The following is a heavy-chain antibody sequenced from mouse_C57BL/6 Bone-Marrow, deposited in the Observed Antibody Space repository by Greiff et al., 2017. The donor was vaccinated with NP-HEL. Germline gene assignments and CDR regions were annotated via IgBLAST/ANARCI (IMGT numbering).Heavy chain of an antibody. CDR2: IYPGGGYT. J-gene: IGHJ3*01. D-gene: IGHD1-1*01. V-gene: IGHV1-63*01. CDR3: ARSAYYGSSSWFAY. Sequence: QVQLQQSGAELVRPGTSVKMSCKASGYTFTNYWIGWAKQRPGHGLEWIGDIYPGGGYTNYNEKFKGKATLTADKSSSTAYMQFSSLTSEDSAIYYCARSAYYGSSSWFAYWGQGTLVTVSA. CDR1: GYTFTNYW.